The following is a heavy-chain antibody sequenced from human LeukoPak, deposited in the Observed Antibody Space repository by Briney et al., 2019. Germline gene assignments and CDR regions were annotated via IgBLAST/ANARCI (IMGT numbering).Heavy chain of an antibody. CDR3: AKALRAPHRPVYTYYYMDV. J-gene: IGHJ6*03. CDR1: EFTLNNYA. Sequence: PGGSLRLSCAASEFTLNNYAVSWVRQAPGKGLEWVSTISGRGDSTYYADSVKGRFTISRDNSKNSVFLQMNSLRADDAAVYYCAKALRAPHRPVYTYYYMDVWGKGTTVTVSS. V-gene: IGHV3-23*01. CDR2: ISGRGDST. D-gene: IGHD2-2*02.